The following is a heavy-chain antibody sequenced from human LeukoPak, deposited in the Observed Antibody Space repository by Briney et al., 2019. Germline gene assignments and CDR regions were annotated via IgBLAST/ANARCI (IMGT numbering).Heavy chain of an antibody. J-gene: IGHJ5*02. D-gene: IGHD3-9*01. CDR2: IKSKTDGGTT. CDR1: GFTFSNAW. V-gene: IGHV3-15*01. CDR3: TTHYDILTGYKNWFDP. Sequence: GGSLRLSCAASGFTFSNAWMSWVRQAPGKGLEWVGRIKSKTDGGTTDFAAPVKGRFTISRDDSKNTLYLQMNSLETEDTAVYYCTTHYDILTGYKNWFDPWGQGTLVTVSS.